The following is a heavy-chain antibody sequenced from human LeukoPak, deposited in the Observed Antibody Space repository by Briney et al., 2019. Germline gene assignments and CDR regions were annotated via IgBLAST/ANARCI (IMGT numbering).Heavy chain of an antibody. J-gene: IGHJ3*02. Sequence: ASETLSLTCAVSGVSITSYSHNYDWIRQPPGKGLEWIGGFHFSGAINYNPSLKSRVTIFVDTSKKQISLKLNSVTAADTAGYYCAREWGDIVVVSSQAFDIWGQGTMVTVSS. CDR2: FHFSGAI. D-gene: IGHD2-21*01. CDR1: GVSITSYSHN. V-gene: IGHV4-39*02. CDR3: AREWGDIVVVSSQAFDI.